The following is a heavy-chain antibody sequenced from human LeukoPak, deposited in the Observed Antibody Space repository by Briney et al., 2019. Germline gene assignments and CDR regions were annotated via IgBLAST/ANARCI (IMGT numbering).Heavy chain of an antibody. CDR3: ASSLGGSYFEYYMDV. CDR2: INWNGGST. J-gene: IGHJ6*03. V-gene: IGHV3-20*04. CDR1: GFTFDDYG. D-gene: IGHD1-26*01. Sequence: GVSLRLSCAASGFTFDDYGMSWVRQAPGKGLEWVSGINWNGGSTGYADSVKGRFTISRDNAKNSLYLQMNSLRAEDTALYYCASSLGGSYFEYYMDVWGKGTTVTVSS.